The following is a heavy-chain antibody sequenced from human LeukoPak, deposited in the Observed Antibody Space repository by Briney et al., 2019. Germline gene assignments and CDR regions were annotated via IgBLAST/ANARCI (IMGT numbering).Heavy chain of an antibody. D-gene: IGHD6-19*01. V-gene: IGHV3-30*18. CDR3: AKDFSGWSIKGVDY. CDR2: ISYDGSNK. CDR1: GFTFSSYG. J-gene: IGHJ4*02. Sequence: GGSLRLSCAASGFTFSSYGMHWVRQAPGKGLEWVAVISYDGSNKYYADSVKGRFTISRDNSKNTLYLQMNSLRAEDTAVYYCAKDFSGWSIKGVDYWGQGTLVTVSS.